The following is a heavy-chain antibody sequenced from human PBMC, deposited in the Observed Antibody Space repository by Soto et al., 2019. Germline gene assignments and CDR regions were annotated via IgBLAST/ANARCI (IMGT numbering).Heavy chain of an antibody. CDR3: ARLRRAAAGNYLDY. V-gene: IGHV4-59*01. D-gene: IGHD6-13*01. Sequence: PSETLSLTCTVSGGSISSYYWSWIRQPPGKGLEWIGYIYYSGSTNYNPSLKSRVTISVDTSKNQFSLKLSSVTAADTAVYYCARLRRAAAGNYLDYWGQGTLVTVSS. CDR2: IYYSGST. J-gene: IGHJ4*02. CDR1: GGSISSYY.